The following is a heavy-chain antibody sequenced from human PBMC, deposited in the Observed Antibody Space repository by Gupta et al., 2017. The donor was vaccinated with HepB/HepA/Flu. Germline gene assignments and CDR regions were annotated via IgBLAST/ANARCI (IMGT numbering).Heavy chain of an antibody. CDR2: IYHSGST. J-gene: IGHJ4*02. V-gene: IGHV4-4*02. CDR1: GDSISSANW. CDR3: ARRGVDDSGAYYYTEPPYYYDY. Sequence: QVQLQESGPGLVKPSETLSLTCAVSGDSISSANWWTWVRQPPGKGLELIGEIYHSGSTNYNPSLKSRVTTAVDKSKNQFSLNLSSVTAADTAVYYCARRGVDDSGAYYYTEPPYYYDYWGQGTLVTVSS. D-gene: IGHD3-22*01.